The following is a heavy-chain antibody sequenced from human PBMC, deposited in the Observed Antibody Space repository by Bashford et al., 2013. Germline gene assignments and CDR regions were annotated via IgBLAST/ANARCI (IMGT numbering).Heavy chain of an antibody. Sequence: SSETLSLTCTVSGGSISSYYWSWIRQPPGKGLEWIAYIYYSGSTNYNPSLKSRVTISVDTSKNQFSLKLSSVTAADTAVYYCARSAMANPYFYYYYMDVWGKGPRSPSP. CDR2: IYYSGST. CDR1: GGSISSYY. J-gene: IGHJ6*03. V-gene: IGHV4-59*01. D-gene: IGHD1-14*01. CDR3: ARSAMANPYFYYYYMDV.